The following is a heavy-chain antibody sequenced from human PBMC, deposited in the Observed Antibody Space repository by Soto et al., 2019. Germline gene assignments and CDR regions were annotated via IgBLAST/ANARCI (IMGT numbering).Heavy chain of an antibody. D-gene: IGHD4-17*01. V-gene: IGHV3-7*03. Sequence: QPGGSLRLSCAGSGLTFRNDWLSWVRQAPGKGLEWVANINQDGSERYYVDSVRGRFTISRDNVENSPYLQLNSLRPEDTAVYYCAVYGYGVSAAAYWGQGTLVTVSS. CDR2: INQDGSER. CDR1: GLTFRNDW. CDR3: AVYGYGVSAAAY. J-gene: IGHJ4*02.